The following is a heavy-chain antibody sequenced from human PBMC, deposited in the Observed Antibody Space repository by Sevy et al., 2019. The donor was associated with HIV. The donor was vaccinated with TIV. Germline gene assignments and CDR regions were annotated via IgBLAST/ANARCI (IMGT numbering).Heavy chain of an antibody. Sequence: GGSLRLSCAASGFTFSSYWMSWVRQAPGKGLEWVANIKQDGSEKYYVDSVKGRFTISRDNAKNTLYLQMNSLRAEDTAVYYCARHVERGYDFWSGYPYYYYYGMDVWGQGTTVTVSS. CDR3: ARHVERGYDFWSGYPYYYYYGMDV. J-gene: IGHJ6*02. D-gene: IGHD3-3*01. CDR2: IKQDGSEK. V-gene: IGHV3-7*01. CDR1: GFTFSSYW.